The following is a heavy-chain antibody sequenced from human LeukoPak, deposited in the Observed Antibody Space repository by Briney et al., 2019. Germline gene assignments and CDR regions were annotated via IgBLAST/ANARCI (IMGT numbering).Heavy chain of an antibody. J-gene: IGHJ1*01. CDR3: ARVVAPGIAAAGTWEYFQH. V-gene: IGHV5-51*01. Sequence: GESLKISCKGSGYSFTSYWIGWVRQLPGKGLEWMGIIYPGDSDTRYSPSFQGQVTISADKSISTAYLQWSSLKASDTAMYYCARVVAPGIAAAGTWEYFQHWGQGTLVTVSS. CDR2: IYPGDSDT. D-gene: IGHD6-13*01. CDR1: GYSFTSYW.